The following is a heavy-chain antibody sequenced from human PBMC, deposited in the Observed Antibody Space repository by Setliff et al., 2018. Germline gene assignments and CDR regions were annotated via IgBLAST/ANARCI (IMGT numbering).Heavy chain of an antibody. V-gene: IGHV4-4*02. Sequence: SETLSLTCAVSGGSISSSNWWSWVRQPPGKGLEWIGEIYHSGSTNYNPSLKSRVTISMDTSKNQFSLKLTSVTAADTAVYYCARDHGIVPGVDYMDVWGKGTTVTVSS. CDR3: ARDHGIVPGVDYMDV. CDR1: GGSISSSNW. J-gene: IGHJ6*03. CDR2: IYHSGST. D-gene: IGHD1-26*01.